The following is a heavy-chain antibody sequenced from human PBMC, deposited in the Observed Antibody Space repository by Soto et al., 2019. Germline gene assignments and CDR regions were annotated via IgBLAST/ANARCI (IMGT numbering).Heavy chain of an antibody. V-gene: IGHV3-21*01. Sequence: GGSLRLSCAASGFSVRTNYMSWVRQAPGKGLEWVSHISGTSVYIHYADSVKGRFTISRDNAKNSVYLQMDSLRVEDTAVYYCAREGALKPFSSWGQGALVTVSS. CDR2: ISGTSVYI. CDR3: AREGALKPFSS. CDR1: GFSVRTNY. J-gene: IGHJ5*02.